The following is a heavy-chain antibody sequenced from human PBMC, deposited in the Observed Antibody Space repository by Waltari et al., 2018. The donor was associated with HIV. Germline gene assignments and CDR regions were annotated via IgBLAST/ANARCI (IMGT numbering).Heavy chain of an antibody. J-gene: IGHJ4*02. CDR1: GFTFSSYS. CDR3: ARDPGGYDFWSGYRDY. Sequence: EVQLVESGGGLVQPGGSLRLSCAASGFTFSSYSMNWVRQAQGKGLELVSYISSSSSTIYDADAVEGRFTIARDNAKNSLYLQMNSLRAEDTAVYYCARDPGGYDFWSGYRDYWGQGTLVTVSS. CDR2: ISSSSSTI. D-gene: IGHD3-3*01. V-gene: IGHV3-48*04.